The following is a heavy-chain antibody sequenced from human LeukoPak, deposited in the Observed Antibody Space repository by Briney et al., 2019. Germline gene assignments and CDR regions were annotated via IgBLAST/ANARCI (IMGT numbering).Heavy chain of an antibody. D-gene: IGHD4-11*01. CDR3: ARRHDYSNYPDY. CDR2: ISSSSYI. V-gene: IGHV3-21*01. J-gene: IGHJ4*02. Sequence: PGRSLRLSCAASGFTFSSYSMNWVRQAPGKGLEWVSSISSSSYIYYADSVKGRFTISRDNAKNSLYLQMNSLRAEDTAVYYCARRHDYSNYPDYWGQGTLVTVSS. CDR1: GFTFSSYS.